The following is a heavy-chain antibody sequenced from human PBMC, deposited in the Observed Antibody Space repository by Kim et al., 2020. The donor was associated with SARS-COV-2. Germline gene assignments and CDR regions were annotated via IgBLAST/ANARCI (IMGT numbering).Heavy chain of an antibody. CDR1: GGSISSGGYY. V-gene: IGHV4-31*03. Sequence: SETLSLTCTVSGGSISSGGYYWSWIRQHPGKGLEWIGYIYYSGSTYYNPSLKSRVTISVDTSKNQFSLKLSSVTAADTAVYYCARERQVNPYYYYGMDVWGQGTTVTVSS. CDR2: IYYSGST. CDR3: ARERQVNPYYYYGMDV. J-gene: IGHJ6*02.